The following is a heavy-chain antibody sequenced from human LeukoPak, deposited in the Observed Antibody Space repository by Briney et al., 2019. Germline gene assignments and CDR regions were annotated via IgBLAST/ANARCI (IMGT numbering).Heavy chain of an antibody. J-gene: IGHJ4*02. CDR1: GFTVSTNY. CDR2: IYSGDTT. Sequence: GGSLRLSCAASGFTVSTNYMSWVRQAPGKGLEWVSVIYSGDTTFYADSVRGKFTISRDNSENTLYLQMNSLRAEDTAVYYCAREGGSLRLSPFDYWGQGTLVTVSS. D-gene: IGHD3-16*02. V-gene: IGHV3-66*01. CDR3: AREGGSLRLSPFDY.